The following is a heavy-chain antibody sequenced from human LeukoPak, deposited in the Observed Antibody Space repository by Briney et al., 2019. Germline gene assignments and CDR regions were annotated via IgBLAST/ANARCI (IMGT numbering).Heavy chain of an antibody. Sequence: PGGSLRLSCVASGITLSSYWLSWVRQAPGKEPEWVANIRGDGVEKYYVDSVQGRFTISRDNAENSLSLQMNSLRAEDTAVYYCARITNSGSYWVFDYWGQGTLVTVSS. CDR2: IRGDGVEK. J-gene: IGHJ4*02. CDR1: GITLSSYW. D-gene: IGHD3-22*01. V-gene: IGHV3-7*04. CDR3: ARITNSGSYWVFDY.